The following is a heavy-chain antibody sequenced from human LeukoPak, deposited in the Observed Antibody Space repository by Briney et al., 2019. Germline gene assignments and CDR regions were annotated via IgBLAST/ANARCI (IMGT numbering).Heavy chain of an antibody. CDR3: ARQMVGGPFRGVPNWFDP. Sequence: SETLSLTCTVSGGSISSGSYYWGWIRQPPGKGLEWIGSIYYSGSTYYNPSLKSRVTISVDTSKNQFSLKLSSVTAADTAVYYCARQMVGGPFRGVPNWFDPWGQGTLVTVSS. CDR1: GGSISSGSYY. J-gene: IGHJ5*02. CDR2: IYYSGST. D-gene: IGHD3-10*01. V-gene: IGHV4-39*01.